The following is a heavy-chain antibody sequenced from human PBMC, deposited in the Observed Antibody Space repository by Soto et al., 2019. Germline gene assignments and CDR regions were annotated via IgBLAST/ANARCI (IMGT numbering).Heavy chain of an antibody. CDR3: AKCFCRAEDGIRDL. J-gene: IGHJ2*01. CDR2: ISGSGGST. V-gene: IGHV3-23*01. D-gene: IGHD3-3*01. Sequence: WVRPPPGKGLEWVSAISGSGGSTYYADSVKGRFTISRDNSKTTLYLQMNSLRAEDTAVDYCAKCFCRAEDGIRDL.